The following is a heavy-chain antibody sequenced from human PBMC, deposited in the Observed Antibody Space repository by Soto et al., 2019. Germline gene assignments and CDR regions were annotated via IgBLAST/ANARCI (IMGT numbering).Heavy chain of an antibody. Sequence: EVQLVETGGGLIQPGWSLRLSCAASGFTVSSNYMSWVRQAPGKGLEWVSVIYSGGSTYYADSVKGRFTISRDNSKNTLYLQINSLIAEDTAVYYCARYIAVAAHYGMDVWGQVTTVTVSS. CDR3: ARYIAVAAHYGMDV. CDR1: GFTVSSNY. CDR2: IYSGGST. D-gene: IGHD6-19*01. V-gene: IGHV3-53*02. J-gene: IGHJ6*02.